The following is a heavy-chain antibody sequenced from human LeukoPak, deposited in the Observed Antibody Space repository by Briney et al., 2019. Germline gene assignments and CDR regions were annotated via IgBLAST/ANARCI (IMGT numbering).Heavy chain of an antibody. CDR3: ARARGIAAAGPPLNYYYMDV. V-gene: IGHV3-30*03. CDR1: GFTLITYW. CDR2: ISYDGSNT. J-gene: IGHJ6*03. D-gene: IGHD6-13*01. Sequence: TGGSLRLSCAASGFTLITYWMTWVRQAPGKGLEWVAVISYDGSNTYYADSVKGRFTISRDNSKNTLYLQMNSLRAEDTAVYYCARARGIAAAGPPLNYYYMDVWGKGTTVTVSS.